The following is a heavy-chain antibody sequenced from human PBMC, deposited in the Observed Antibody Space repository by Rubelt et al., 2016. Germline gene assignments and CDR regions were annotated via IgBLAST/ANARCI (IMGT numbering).Heavy chain of an antibody. V-gene: IGHV1-69*10. CDR3: ARATRNLIVGARANWFDP. D-gene: IGHD1-26*01. J-gene: IGHJ5*02. Sequence: MGGIIPILGIANYAQKFQGRVTITADKSTSTAYMELSSLRSEDTAVYYCARATRNLIVGARANWFDPWGQGTLVTVSS. CDR2: IIPILGIA.